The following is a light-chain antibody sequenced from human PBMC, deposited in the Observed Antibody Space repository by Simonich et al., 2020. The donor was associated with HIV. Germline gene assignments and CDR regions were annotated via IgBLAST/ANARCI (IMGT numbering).Light chain of an antibody. CDR3: QQYNNWPLF. V-gene: IGKV3-15*01. J-gene: IGKJ2*01. CDR1: QSVSSN. CDR2: GAS. Sequence: EIVMMQSPATLSVSPGERATLSCRASQSVSSNLAWYQQKPGQAPRILIYGASTRATGIPARFSGSGSGTEFTLTITSMQAEDFAVYYCQQYNNWPLFFGQGTKVEIK.